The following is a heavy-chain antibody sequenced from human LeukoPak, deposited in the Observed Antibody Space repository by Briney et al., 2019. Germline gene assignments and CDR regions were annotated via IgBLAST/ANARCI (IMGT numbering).Heavy chain of an antibody. D-gene: IGHD3-22*01. V-gene: IGHV3-23*01. CDR2: ISGSGDRT. Sequence: GGSLRLSCAAFGFTFSSYAMNWVRQAPGKGLEWVSGISGSGDRTDYADSVKGRFTISRDNSKNTLYLQMNSLRAEDTAVYYCAGTYYYDSSGYSYEYWGQGTLVAVSS. CDR1: GFTFSSYA. J-gene: IGHJ4*02. CDR3: AGTYYYDSSGYSYEY.